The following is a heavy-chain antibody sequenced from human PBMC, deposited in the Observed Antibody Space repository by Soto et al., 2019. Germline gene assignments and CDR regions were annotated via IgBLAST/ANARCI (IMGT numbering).Heavy chain of an antibody. CDR3: AKRSVNYFYPFDY. CDR2: ISGSDRGT. CDR1: GFTFSTSA. J-gene: IGHJ4*02. Sequence: PGGSLRLSCAASGFTFSTSAMSWVRQAPGKGLEWVSHISGSDRGTYYADSVRGRFTISRDNFNNALYLQMDSLRVEDSAIYYCAKRSVNYFYPFDYWGLGTLVTVSS. D-gene: IGHD3-3*01. V-gene: IGHV3-23*01.